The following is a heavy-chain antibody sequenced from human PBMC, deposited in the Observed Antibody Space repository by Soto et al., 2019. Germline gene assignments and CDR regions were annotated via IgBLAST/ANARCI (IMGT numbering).Heavy chain of an antibody. CDR3: ARDTGDGTFDF. J-gene: IGHJ4*02. CDR1: GYTFSSYA. CDR2: INAGYGNT. Sequence: ASVKVSCRSSGYTFSSYAMHWVRQAPGQRLEWMGWINAGYGNTKSSQKFQDRVTISRDTSASTAYMELTSLRSEDTAVYYCARDTGDGTFDFWGQGTLVTVSS. V-gene: IGHV1-3*01. D-gene: IGHD7-27*01.